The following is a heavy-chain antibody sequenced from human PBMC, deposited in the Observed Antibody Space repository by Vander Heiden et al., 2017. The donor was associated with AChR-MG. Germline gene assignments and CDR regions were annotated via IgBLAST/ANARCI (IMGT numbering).Heavy chain of an antibody. V-gene: IGHV4-61*08. D-gene: IGHD6-13*01. Sequence: HVDLQESGPGLVKPSETLSLTCAVSGGSVTSNAYYWTWFRQPPGKGLEWIGYVYYNGNTYYNPSLRSRVTLAVDRSNNQFSLNLRSVTTADTAVYYGARVPRDAAAGSKYDYDMDGWGKGTTVPGSS. CDR2: VYYNGNT. J-gene: IGHJ6*04. CDR1: GGSVTSNAYY. CDR3: ARVPRDAAAGSKYDYDMDG.